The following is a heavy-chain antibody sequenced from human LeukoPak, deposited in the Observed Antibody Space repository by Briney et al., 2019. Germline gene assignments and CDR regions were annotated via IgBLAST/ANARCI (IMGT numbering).Heavy chain of an antibody. CDR3: ATGRYPGSGSYLNSYDY. D-gene: IGHD3-10*01. J-gene: IGHJ4*02. CDR1: GFPFINYV. CDR2: ISGNGERT. Sequence: GALRPPCTAPGFPFINYVMGWVRQAPGKGLEWVSLISGNGERTNYADSVKGPFPVSRGQSSNTLFLQMYNLGVEDTAVYSWATGRYPGSGSYLNSYDYWGQGTLVTVSS. V-gene: IGHV3-23*01.